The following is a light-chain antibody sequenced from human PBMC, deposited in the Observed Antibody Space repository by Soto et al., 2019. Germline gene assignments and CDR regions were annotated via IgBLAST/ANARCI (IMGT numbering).Light chain of an antibody. Sequence: DIQMTQAPSSLPASVGDRVTITCRASQTIANYLNWYQQRPGKAPNLLISAASTLQSGVPSRFSGSGSGTDFTLTITNLQPEDFATYYCQQSYNTPRTFGQGTQV. CDR2: AAS. J-gene: IGKJ1*01. V-gene: IGKV1-39*01. CDR3: QQSYNTPRT. CDR1: QTIANY.